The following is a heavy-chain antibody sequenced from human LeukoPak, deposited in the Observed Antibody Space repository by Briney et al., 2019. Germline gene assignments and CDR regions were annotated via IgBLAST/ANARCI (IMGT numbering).Heavy chain of an antibody. CDR2: ISSSGNTI. Sequence: GGSLRLSCAASGLTFSDYYMSWIRQAPGKGLEWVSYISSSGNTIYYADSVKGRFTISRDNAKNSLYLQMNSLRAEDRAVYYCARDAYYYDSSGYYVYWGQGTLVTVSS. CDR3: ARDAYYYDSSGYYVY. V-gene: IGHV3-11*04. J-gene: IGHJ4*02. D-gene: IGHD3-22*01. CDR1: GLTFSDYY.